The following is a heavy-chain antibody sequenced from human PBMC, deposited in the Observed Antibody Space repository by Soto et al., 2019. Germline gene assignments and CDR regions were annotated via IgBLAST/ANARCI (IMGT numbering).Heavy chain of an antibody. CDR2: INAGNDNT. CDR1: VYIFTSYA. D-gene: IGHD3-22*01. V-gene: IGHV1-3*01. J-gene: IGHJ4*02. Sequence: ASVTVSCKASVYIFTSYAMHWVRHAPGQRLEWMGWINAGNDNTKYSQKFQGRVTITRDTSASTAYMELSSLRSEDTAVYYCAKDTYYYDRSGYYTYDYWGQGTQVTVSS. CDR3: AKDTYYYDRSGYYTYDY.